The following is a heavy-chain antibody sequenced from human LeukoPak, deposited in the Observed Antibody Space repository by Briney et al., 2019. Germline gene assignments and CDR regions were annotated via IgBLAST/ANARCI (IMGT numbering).Heavy chain of an antibody. D-gene: IGHD4-17*01. V-gene: IGHV4-39*01. CDR3: ASVGASHYGDWFFDY. Sequence: PSETLSLTCTVSGGSISSSSYYWGWIRQPPGKGLEWIGSIYYSGSTYYNPSLKSRVTISVDTSKNQFSLKLTSVTAADTALYYCASVGASHYGDWFFDYWGQGTLVTVSS. J-gene: IGHJ4*02. CDR1: GGSISSSSYY. CDR2: IYYSGST.